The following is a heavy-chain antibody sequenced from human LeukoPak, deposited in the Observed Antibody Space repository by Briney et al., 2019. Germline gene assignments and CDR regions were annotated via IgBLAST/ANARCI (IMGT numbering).Heavy chain of an antibody. CDR3: ASPSGSYYFYYFDY. D-gene: IGHD1-26*01. Sequence: SVKVSCKASGGTFISYAISWVRQAPGQGLEWMGRIIPILGIANYAQKFQGRVTITADKSTSTAYMELSSLRSEDTAVYYCASPSGSYYFYYFDYWGQGTLVTVSS. V-gene: IGHV1-69*04. CDR1: GGTFISYA. CDR2: IIPILGIA. J-gene: IGHJ4*02.